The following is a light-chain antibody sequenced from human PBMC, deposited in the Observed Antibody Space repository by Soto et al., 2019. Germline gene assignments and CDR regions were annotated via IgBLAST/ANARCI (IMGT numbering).Light chain of an antibody. CDR1: QSISRY. CDR2: AAS. CDR3: QQSFSTPFP. V-gene: IGKV1-39*01. J-gene: IGKJ3*01. Sequence: DIQMTQSPPSLSASVGDRVTIPCRASQSISRYLNWYQQKPGKAPEILIYAASSLQSGVPSRFSGSGSGTDFTLTISSLQPEDFATYHCQQSFSTPFPFGPGTKVEIK.